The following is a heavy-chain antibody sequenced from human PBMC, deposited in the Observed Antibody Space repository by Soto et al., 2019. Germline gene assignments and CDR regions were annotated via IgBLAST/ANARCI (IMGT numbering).Heavy chain of an antibody. J-gene: IGHJ5*02. V-gene: IGHV3-74*01. CDR3: ARGGVAAADWFDP. D-gene: IGHD6-13*01. CDR2: TSPAGSST. Sequence: GGSLRLSCSASGFTVTSYWMHWVRQAPGKGLVWVSRTSPAGSSTYYADFVRGRFTISKDTAKNTLYLQINSLGAEDTAVYYCARGGVAAADWFDPWGQGTLVTVSS. CDR1: GFTVTSYW.